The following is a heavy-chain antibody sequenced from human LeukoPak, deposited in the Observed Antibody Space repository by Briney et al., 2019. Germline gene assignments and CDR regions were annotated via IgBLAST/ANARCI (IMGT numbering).Heavy chain of an antibody. D-gene: IGHD3-16*01. Sequence: TGGSLRLSCAASGFTFSDYYMSWIRQAPGKGLERVSYISSSSSYTNYADSVKGRFTISRDNAKNSLYLQMNSLRAEDTAVYYCARLISRNWFDPWGQGTLVTVSS. CDR1: GFTFSDYY. J-gene: IGHJ5*02. V-gene: IGHV3-11*06. CDR3: ARLISRNWFDP. CDR2: ISSSSSYT.